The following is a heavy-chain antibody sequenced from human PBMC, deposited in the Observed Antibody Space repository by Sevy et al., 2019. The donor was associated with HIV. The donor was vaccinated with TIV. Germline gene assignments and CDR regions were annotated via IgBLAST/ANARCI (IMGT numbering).Heavy chain of an antibody. D-gene: IGHD3-3*02. CDR2: ISGNGENT. Sequence: GGSLRLSCAASEFTFSSHAVSWVRQAPGKGLEWVSAISGNGENTHYAYSVRGRFTNSRDNFKNTLYLHMSTRRAEDTALYYCARDGRGISAFDIWGQGTMVTVSS. CDR1: EFTFSSHA. V-gene: IGHV3-23*01. J-gene: IGHJ3*02. CDR3: ARDGRGISAFDI.